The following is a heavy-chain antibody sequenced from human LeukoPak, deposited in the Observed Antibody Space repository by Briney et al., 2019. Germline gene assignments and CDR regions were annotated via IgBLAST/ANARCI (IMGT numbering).Heavy chain of an antibody. CDR3: ARGGSGSYVDYFDY. Sequence: PGGSLRLSCAASGFTFSSYSMNWVRQAPGKGLEWVSFISSSRSYIYYADSVKGRFTISRDNAKNSLYLQMNSLRAEDTAVYYCARGGSGSYVDYFDYWGQGTLVTVSS. CDR2: ISSSRSYI. V-gene: IGHV3-21*01. CDR1: GFTFSSYS. J-gene: IGHJ4*02. D-gene: IGHD1-26*01.